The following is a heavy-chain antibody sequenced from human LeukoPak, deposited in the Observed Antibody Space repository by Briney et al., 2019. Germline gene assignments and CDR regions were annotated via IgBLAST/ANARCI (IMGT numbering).Heavy chain of an antibody. V-gene: IGHV3-53*01. D-gene: IGHD3-10*01. CDR2: ICSGGTT. CDR3: AKTRGRYFDY. J-gene: IGHJ4*02. Sequence: PGGSLRLSCAASGFTVSSNYMSWVRQAPGKGLDWISVICSGGTTYYADSVKGRFTISRDISKNTLYLQMISLRADDTAVYYCAKTRGRYFDYWGQGTLVTVSS. CDR1: GFTVSSNY.